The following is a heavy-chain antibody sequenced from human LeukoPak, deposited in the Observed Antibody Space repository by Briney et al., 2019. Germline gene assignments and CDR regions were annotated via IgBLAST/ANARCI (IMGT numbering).Heavy chain of an antibody. CDR1: GYTFTGYY. J-gene: IGHJ5*02. Sequence: ASVKVSCKASGYTFTGYYMHWVRQAPGQGLEWMGWINPNSGNTGYAQKFQGRVTMTRNTSINTAYMELSSLRSEDTAVYYCARSALLWFGELSYNPWGQGTLVTVSS. V-gene: IGHV1-8*02. D-gene: IGHD3-10*01. CDR3: ARSALLWFGELSYNP. CDR2: INPNSGNT.